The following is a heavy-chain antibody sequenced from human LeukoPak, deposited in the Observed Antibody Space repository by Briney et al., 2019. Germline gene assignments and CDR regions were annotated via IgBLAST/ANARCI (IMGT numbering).Heavy chain of an antibody. D-gene: IGHD2-2*01. CDR1: GGSISSYY. V-gene: IGHV4-4*09. CDR2: IYTSGST. J-gene: IGHJ5*02. CDR3: ARQQYQLPLANWFDP. Sequence: PSETLSLTCTVSGGSISSYYWSWIRQPPGKGLEWIGYIYTSGSTNYNPSLKSRVTISVDTSKNQFSLKLSSVTAADTAVYYCARQQYQLPLANWFDPWGQGTLVTVSS.